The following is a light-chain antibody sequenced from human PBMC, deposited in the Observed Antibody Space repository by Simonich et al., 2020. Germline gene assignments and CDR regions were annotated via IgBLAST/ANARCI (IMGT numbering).Light chain of an antibody. CDR1: SSDVGSDNL. CDR3: CSYAGSSTLV. CDR2: EGS. Sequence: QSALTQPASVSGSPGQSITISCTGTSSDVGSDNLVSWYQQHPGKAPTLMSYEGSNRPSGVSNRFSGSNSGNPASLTISGLQAEDEADYYCCSYAGSSTLVFGGGTKLTVL. J-gene: IGLJ3*02. V-gene: IGLV2-23*01.